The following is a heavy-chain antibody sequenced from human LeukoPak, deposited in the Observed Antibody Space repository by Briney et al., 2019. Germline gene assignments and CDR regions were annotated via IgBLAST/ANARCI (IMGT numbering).Heavy chain of an antibody. V-gene: IGHV3-48*03. CDR1: GFTFSSYQ. D-gene: IGHD4-17*01. CDR2: ISSSGSTI. Sequence: PGGSLRLSCAASGFTFSSYQMNWVPQAPGKGLEWISYISSSGSTIYYADSVKGRFTISRDNAKNSLYLQMNSLRAEDTAVYYCAHYGDYGFDYWGQGTLVTVSS. J-gene: IGHJ4*02. CDR3: AHYGDYGFDY.